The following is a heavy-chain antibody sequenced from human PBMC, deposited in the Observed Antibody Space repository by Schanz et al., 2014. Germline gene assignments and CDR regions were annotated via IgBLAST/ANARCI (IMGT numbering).Heavy chain of an antibody. CDR2: IKSKTDGGTT. CDR3: VRIYSGYSGGYLDY. CDR1: GFTLSNAW. D-gene: IGHD5-12*01. J-gene: IGHJ4*02. V-gene: IGHV3-15*01. Sequence: EVHLVESGGGLVKPGGSLRLSCAASGFTLSNAWMSWVRQAPGKGVEWVGRIKSKTDGGTTDFAAPVKGRFSISRDDSKNTLYLQMSSLRAEDTAVYYCVRIYSGYSGGYLDYWGQGTLVTVSS.